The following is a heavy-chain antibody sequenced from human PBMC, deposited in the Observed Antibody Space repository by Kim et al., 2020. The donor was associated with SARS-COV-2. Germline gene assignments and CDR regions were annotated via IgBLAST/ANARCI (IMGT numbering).Heavy chain of an antibody. J-gene: IGHJ4*02. CDR3: ALETFDY. V-gene: IGHV3-66*01. Sequence: YSAGDTYDADSVKGRFTVSRDTSKNTVFLQMNNLRAEDTAVYYCALETFDYWGQGTLVTVSS. CDR2: YSAGDT. D-gene: IGHD3-3*01.